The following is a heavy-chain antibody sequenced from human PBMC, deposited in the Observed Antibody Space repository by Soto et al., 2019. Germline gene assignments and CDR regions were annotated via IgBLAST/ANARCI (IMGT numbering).Heavy chain of an antibody. J-gene: IGHJ6*04. V-gene: IGHV4-34*01. D-gene: IGHD3-3*01. Sequence: KSSETLSLTCSVYGGSFSDYYWSWIRQPPGKGLEWIGEINHSGSTNHNPSLKSRVTISVHTSKNQFSLKLSSVTAADTAVYYCARARKGSGSDYYYHYGMDVWGKGTTVTVSS. CDR3: ARARKGSGSDYYYHYGMDV. CDR1: GGSFSDYY. CDR2: INHSGST.